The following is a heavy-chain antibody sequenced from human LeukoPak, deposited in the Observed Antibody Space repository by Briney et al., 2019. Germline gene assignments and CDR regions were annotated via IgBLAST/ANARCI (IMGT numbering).Heavy chain of an antibody. CDR2: MNPNSGNT. V-gene: IGHV1-8*01. CDR3: ARVMGIALLLPTDY. D-gene: IGHD6-13*01. CDR1: GYTFTSHD. J-gene: IGHJ4*02. Sequence: ASVKVSCKASGYTFTSHDINWVRQATGQGLEWMGWMNPNSGNTGYAQKFQGRVTMTRNTSISTAYMELSSLRSEDTAVYYCARVMGIALLLPTDYWGQGTLVTVSS.